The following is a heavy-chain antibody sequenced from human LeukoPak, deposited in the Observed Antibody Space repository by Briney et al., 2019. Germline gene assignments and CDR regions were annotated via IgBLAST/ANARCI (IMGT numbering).Heavy chain of an antibody. Sequence: PSETLSLTCAVYGGSFSGYYWSWIRQPPGKGLEWIGEINHSGSANYNPSLKSRVTISVDTSKNQFSLKLSSVTAADMAVYYCARVAAVAENYFDYWGQGTLVTVSS. V-gene: IGHV4-34*01. J-gene: IGHJ4*02. CDR2: INHSGSA. CDR3: ARVAAVAENYFDY. D-gene: IGHD6-19*01. CDR1: GGSFSGYY.